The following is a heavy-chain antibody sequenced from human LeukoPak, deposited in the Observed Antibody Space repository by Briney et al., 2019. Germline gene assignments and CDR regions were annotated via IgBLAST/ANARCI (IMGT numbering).Heavy chain of an antibody. D-gene: IGHD5-18*01. Sequence: PGGSLRLSCVVSGFTVSSNYMTWVRQAPGKGLEWVSGISGSGGSTYYADSVKGRFTISRDNSKNTLYLQMNSLRAEDTAVYYCAKHRGYSYGNYYDMHVWGQGTTVSVSS. CDR2: ISGSGGST. J-gene: IGHJ6*02. CDR1: GFTVSSNY. V-gene: IGHV3-23*01. CDR3: AKHRGYSYGNYYDMHV.